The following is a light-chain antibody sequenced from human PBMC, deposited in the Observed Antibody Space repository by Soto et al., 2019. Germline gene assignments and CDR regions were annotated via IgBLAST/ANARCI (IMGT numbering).Light chain of an antibody. V-gene: IGLV2-8*01. Sequence: QSVLTQPHSASGSPGQSVTISCTGTSSDVGGYNYVSWYQQYPGRAPTLMIYEVTKRPSGVPDRFSGSKSGNTASLTVSGLQAEDEADYYCSSYAASNNCYFVFGGGTKVTVL. J-gene: IGLJ3*02. CDR1: SSDVGGYNY. CDR2: EVT. CDR3: SSYAASNNCYFV.